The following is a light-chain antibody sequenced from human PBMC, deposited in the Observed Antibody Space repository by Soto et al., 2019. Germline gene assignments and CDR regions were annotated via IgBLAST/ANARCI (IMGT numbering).Light chain of an antibody. CDR1: QSISSW. CDR3: QQYNTYSPRNP. V-gene: IGKV1-5*03. CDR2: KAS. J-gene: IGKJ1*01. Sequence: DIQMTQSPSTLSASVGDRVTITCRASQSISSWLAWYQQKPGKAPKLLIYKASSLESGVPSRFSGSGSVTEFTLTISSLQPDDFATYYCQQYNTYSPRNPFGQGTKVDIK.